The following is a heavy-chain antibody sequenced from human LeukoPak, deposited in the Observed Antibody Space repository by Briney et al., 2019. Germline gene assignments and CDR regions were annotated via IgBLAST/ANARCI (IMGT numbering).Heavy chain of an antibody. CDR2: ISGSGGST. V-gene: IGHV3-23*01. D-gene: IGHD6-13*01. J-gene: IGHJ4*02. Sequence: GGSLRLSCAASGFTFSSYAMSWVRQAPGKGLEWVSAISGSGGSTYYADSVKGRFTISRDNSKDTLSLQMNRLRAEDTAVYYFRSRQTNYSSRPAFVDYWGQGTLVTVSS. CDR1: GFTFSSYA. CDR3: RSRQTNYSSRPAFVDY.